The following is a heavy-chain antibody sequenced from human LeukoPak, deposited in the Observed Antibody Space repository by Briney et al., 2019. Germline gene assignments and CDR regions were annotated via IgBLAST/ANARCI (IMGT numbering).Heavy chain of an antibody. CDR1: GYTLKQYN. CDR3: ARLYTRLTRPIWGRFDP. V-gene: IGHV5-51*01. Sequence: GESLKLSCRGSGYTLKQYNIPWVLQTPAKGLECGVNIYPDDSHTRYSPSFQVQVTTSADHSLSTAYLQWSSLKASDTAIYYCARLYTRLTRPIWGRFDPWGQGTLVTVSA. CDR2: IYPDDSHT. J-gene: IGHJ5*02. D-gene: IGHD3-16*01.